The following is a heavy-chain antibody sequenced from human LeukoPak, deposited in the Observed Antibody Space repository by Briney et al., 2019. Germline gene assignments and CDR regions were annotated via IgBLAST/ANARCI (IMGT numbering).Heavy chain of an antibody. CDR1: GFMFRSYW. Sequence: GGSLRLSCVASGFMFRSYWMSWVRQAPGKGLEWVSAITGSADSTYYADSVKGRFTISRDNSKNTLYLQVNSLRAEDTAVYYCASSSRTFDYWGQGTLVSVTS. J-gene: IGHJ4*02. V-gene: IGHV3-23*01. CDR2: ITGSADST. CDR3: ASSSRTFDY. D-gene: IGHD1-26*01.